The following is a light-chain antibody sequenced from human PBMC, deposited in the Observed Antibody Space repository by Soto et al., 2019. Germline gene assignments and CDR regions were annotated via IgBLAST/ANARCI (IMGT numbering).Light chain of an antibody. J-gene: IGKJ2*01. CDR1: QSLLYSNGNNY. V-gene: IGKV2-28*01. CDR3: MQPLQTPYT. CDR2: LAS. Sequence: DIVMTQSPLSLPVTPGEPASISCRSSQSLLYSNGNNYLDWYLRKPGQSPQLLIYLASSRASGVPDRFSGSGSGTDFTLKISRVEAEDVGVYYCMQPLQTPYTFGQGTKLEIK.